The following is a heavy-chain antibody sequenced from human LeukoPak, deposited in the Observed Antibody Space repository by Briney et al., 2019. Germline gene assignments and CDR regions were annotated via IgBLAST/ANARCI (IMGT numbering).Heavy chain of an antibody. CDR3: ARDSGTTGEVKFDP. Sequence: SETLSLTCTVSGGSINSYWSWIRKPAGKGLEWIGRISGSGTITYNPALQSRLSISIDTSKNQFSLNLMSVTAADTAVYYCARDSGTTGEVKFDPWGQGTLVTVSS. D-gene: IGHD3-10*01. CDR1: GGSINSY. J-gene: IGHJ5*02. V-gene: IGHV4-4*07. CDR2: ISGSGTI.